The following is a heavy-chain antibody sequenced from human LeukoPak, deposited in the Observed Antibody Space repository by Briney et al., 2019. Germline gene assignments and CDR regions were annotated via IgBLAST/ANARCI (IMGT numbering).Heavy chain of an antibody. J-gene: IGHJ6*02. V-gene: IGHV3-33*01. Sequence: GGSLRLSCAASGFTFSSYGMHWVRQAPGKGLEWVAVIWYDGSNKYHADSVKGRFTISRDNSKNTLYLQMNSLRAEDTAVYYCASSVVRGVYYYYYGMDVWGQGTTVTVSS. CDR3: ASSVVRGVYYYYYGMDV. CDR2: IWYDGSNK. CDR1: GFTFSSYG. D-gene: IGHD3-10*01.